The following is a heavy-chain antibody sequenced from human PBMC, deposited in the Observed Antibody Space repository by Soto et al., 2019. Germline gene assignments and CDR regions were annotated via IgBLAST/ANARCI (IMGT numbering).Heavy chain of an antibody. D-gene: IGHD3-10*01. CDR2: SSGSGGAT. CDR3: ARDGGRAWDLRFGEGDR. CDR1: GFTFSTDT. J-gene: IGHJ4*02. Sequence: EVQLLESGGGLVQPGGSLRLSCAASGFTFSTDTVTWVRQAPGKGLQWVATSSGSGGATYYADSVKGRFTISRDNFKATLYRKMSGLRVEDTAIYYCARDGGRAWDLRFGEGDRWGQGTLVTVSS. V-gene: IGHV3-23*01.